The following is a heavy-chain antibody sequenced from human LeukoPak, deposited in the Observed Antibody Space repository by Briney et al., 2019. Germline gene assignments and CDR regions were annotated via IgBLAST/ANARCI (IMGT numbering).Heavy chain of an antibody. D-gene: IGHD2/OR15-2a*01. CDR1: GFTISSYW. CDR3: ARAGYYGDDSFDL. CDR2: IRQDGSEK. Sequence: PGGSLRLSCAGSGFTISSYWMSWVRQAPGKGLEWVANIRQDGSEKYYVDSVKGRLTISRDNAKNSLYLQMNSLRAEDTGIYYCARAGYYGDDSFDLWGQGTMVTVSS. V-gene: IGHV3-7*01. J-gene: IGHJ3*01.